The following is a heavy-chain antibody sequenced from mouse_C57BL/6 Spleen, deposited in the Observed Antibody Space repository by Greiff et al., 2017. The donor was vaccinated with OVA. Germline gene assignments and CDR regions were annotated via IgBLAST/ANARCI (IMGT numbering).Heavy chain of an antibody. V-gene: IGHV14-4*01. J-gene: IGHJ1*03. CDR1: GFNIKDDY. CDR2: IDPENGDT. Sequence: EVQLQQSGAELVRPGASVKLSCTASGFNIKDDYMHWVKQRPEQGLEWIGWIDPENGDTEYASKFQGKATITAATSSNTAYLQLSSLTSEDTAVYYCTTGYWYFDVWGTGTTVTVSS. CDR3: TTGYWYFDV.